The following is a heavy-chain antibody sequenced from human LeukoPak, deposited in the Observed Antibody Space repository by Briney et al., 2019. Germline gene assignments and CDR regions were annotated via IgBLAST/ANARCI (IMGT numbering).Heavy chain of an antibody. CDR2: FYYSGNT. J-gene: IGHJ6*03. Sequence: SETLSLTCTISGGSISSYHWNWIRQPPGKGLEWIGYFYYSGNTNYNPSLKSRLTISLDTSKNQFSLKLSSVTAADTAVYYCASARVVDTPMSYYMDVWGKGTTVTVSS. CDR3: ASARVVDTPMSYYMDV. D-gene: IGHD5-18*01. CDR1: GGSISSYH. V-gene: IGHV4-59*01.